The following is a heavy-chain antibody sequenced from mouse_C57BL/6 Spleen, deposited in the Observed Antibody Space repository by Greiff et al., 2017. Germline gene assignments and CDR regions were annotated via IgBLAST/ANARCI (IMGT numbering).Heavy chain of an antibody. CDR2: IDPANGNT. D-gene: IGHD1-1*01. Sequence: VHVKQSVAELVRPGASVKLSCTASGFNFKNTYMHWVKQRPEQGLEWIGRIDPANGNTKYAPKFQGKATITADTSSNTTYLQLSSLTSEDTAIYYCASGSAYYFDDWGQGTTLTVSS. J-gene: IGHJ2*01. CDR3: ASGSAYYFDD. V-gene: IGHV14-3*01. CDR1: GFNFKNTY.